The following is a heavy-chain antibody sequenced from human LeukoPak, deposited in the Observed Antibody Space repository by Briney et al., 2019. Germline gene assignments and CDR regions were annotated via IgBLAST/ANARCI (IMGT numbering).Heavy chain of an antibody. Sequence: SETLSLTCAVYGGSFSGYYWSWIRQPPGKGLEWIGEINHSGSTNYNPSLKSRVTISVDTSKNQFSLKLSSVTAADTVVYYCARGGEVRGVILPYYFDYWGQGTLVTVSS. D-gene: IGHD3-10*01. V-gene: IGHV4-34*01. CDR3: ARGGEVRGVILPYYFDY. J-gene: IGHJ4*02. CDR2: INHSGST. CDR1: GGSFSGYY.